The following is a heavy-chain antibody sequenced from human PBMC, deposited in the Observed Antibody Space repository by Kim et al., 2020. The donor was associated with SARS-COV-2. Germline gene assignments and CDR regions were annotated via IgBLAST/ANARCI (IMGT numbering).Heavy chain of an antibody. CDR1: GFTFSIYA. D-gene: IGHD3-9*01. CDR2: ISGSGGST. V-gene: IGHV3-23*01. CDR3: ANTLFDLNSYYYYGLDV. Sequence: GGSLRLSCAASGFTFSIYAMSWVRQAPGKGLEWVSAISGSGGSTYYADSVKGRFTISRDNSKNTLYLQMNSLRAEDTAVYYCANTLFDLNSYYYYGLDVWGQGTTVTVSS. J-gene: IGHJ6*02.